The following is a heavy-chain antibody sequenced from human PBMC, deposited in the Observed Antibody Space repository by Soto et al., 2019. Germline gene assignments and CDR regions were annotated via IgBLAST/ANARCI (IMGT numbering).Heavy chain of an antibody. CDR2: IKQDGSEK. CDR1: GFTFSSYW. CDR3: AGHVNRGEVDY. D-gene: IGHD3-16*01. Sequence: EVQLVESGGGLVQPGGSLRLSCAASGFTFSSYWMSWVRQAPGKGLEWVANIKQDGSEKHYVDSVKGRFTISRDNAKNSLYLQMNSLRAEDTAGYYCAGHVNRGEVDYWGQGTLVTVSS. V-gene: IGHV3-7*01. J-gene: IGHJ4*02.